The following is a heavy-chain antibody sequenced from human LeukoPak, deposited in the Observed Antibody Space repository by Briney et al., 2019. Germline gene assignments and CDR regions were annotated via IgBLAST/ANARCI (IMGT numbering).Heavy chain of an antibody. Sequence: SETLSLTCTVSGGSISSYYWSWIRQPPGKGLEWIGYIYYSGSTNYNPPLKSRVTISVDTSKNQFSLKLSSVTAADTAVYYCARAWSSSWYDYWGQGTLVTVSS. CDR3: ARAWSSSWYDY. CDR1: GGSISSYY. V-gene: IGHV4-59*01. CDR2: IYYSGST. J-gene: IGHJ4*02. D-gene: IGHD6-13*01.